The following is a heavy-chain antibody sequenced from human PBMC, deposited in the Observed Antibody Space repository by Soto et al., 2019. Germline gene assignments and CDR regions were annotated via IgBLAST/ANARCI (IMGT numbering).Heavy chain of an antibody. CDR1: GGTFSSYS. Sequence: SVNVSCKSSGGTFSSYSISWVRQAPGQGLEWMGGIIPIFGTANYAQKFQGRVTITADESTSTAYMELSSLRSGDTAVYYCARGGVRRITMIVVVIGEFDYWGQGTLVTVSS. V-gene: IGHV1-69*13. CDR3: ARGGVRRITMIVVVIGEFDY. D-gene: IGHD3-22*01. J-gene: IGHJ4*02. CDR2: IIPIFGTA.